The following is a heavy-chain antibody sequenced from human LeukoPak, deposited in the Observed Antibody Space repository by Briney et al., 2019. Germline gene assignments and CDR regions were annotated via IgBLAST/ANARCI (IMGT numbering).Heavy chain of an antibody. CDR1: GFSFSTYA. D-gene: IGHD3-22*01. CDR3: AKAVYDSSGSFDF. J-gene: IGHJ4*02. CDR2: ISGSGGSP. V-gene: IGHV3-23*01. Sequence: GGSLRLSCAASGFSFSTYAMTWVRRAPGKGLEWVSGISGSGGSPYYADSVKGRITISRDTSKNTLYLQMNSLRAEDTAVYYCAKAVYDSSGSFDFWGQGTLVTVSS.